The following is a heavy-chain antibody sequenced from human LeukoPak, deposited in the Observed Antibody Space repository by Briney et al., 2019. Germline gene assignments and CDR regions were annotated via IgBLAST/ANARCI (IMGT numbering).Heavy chain of an antibody. J-gene: IGHJ5*01. CDR2: INPNSGGT. Sequence: ASMKVSCKASGYTSTGYYIHWVRQAPGQGLEWMGWINPNSGGTNYAQKFQGRVTMTSDTSVSTTYMELSRLRPDDTAVYYCARGMSSGWFDCWGQDTLVTVSS. CDR3: ARGMSSGWFDC. CDR1: GYTSTGYY. D-gene: IGHD6-19*01. V-gene: IGHV1-2*02.